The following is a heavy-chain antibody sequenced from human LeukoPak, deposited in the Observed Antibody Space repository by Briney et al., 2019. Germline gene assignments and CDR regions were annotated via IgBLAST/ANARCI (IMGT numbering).Heavy chain of an antibody. CDR2: IYYSGTT. Sequence: SETLSLTCTVSGDSISSGADYWNWIRQPPGKVLEWIGYIYYSGTTYYNPSLKSRVTISVDTSKNQFSLKLSSVTAADAAVYYCARGLTGIDYWGQGTLVTVSS. D-gene: IGHD3-9*01. V-gene: IGHV4-30-4*01. J-gene: IGHJ4*02. CDR1: GDSISSGADY. CDR3: ARGLTGIDY.